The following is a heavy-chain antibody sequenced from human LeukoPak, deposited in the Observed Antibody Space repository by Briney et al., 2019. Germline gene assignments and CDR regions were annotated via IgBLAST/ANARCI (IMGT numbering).Heavy chain of an antibody. Sequence: PSETLSLTCAVYGGSFSGYYWSWIRQPPGKGLEWIGEINHSGSTNYNAALKSGVTISVDTSKTQFSLKLSSVTAADTAVYYCAAPRYSSSWSPRYYYGMDVWGQGTTVTVSS. D-gene: IGHD6-13*01. V-gene: IGHV4-34*01. CDR3: AAPRYSSSWSPRYYYGMDV. J-gene: IGHJ6*02. CDR2: INHSGST. CDR1: GGSFSGYY.